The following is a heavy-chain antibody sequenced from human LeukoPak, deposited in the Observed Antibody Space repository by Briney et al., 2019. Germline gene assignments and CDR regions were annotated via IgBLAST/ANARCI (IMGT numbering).Heavy chain of an antibody. D-gene: IGHD3-10*01. CDR1: GFTFSSYW. V-gene: IGHV3-21*01. J-gene: IGHJ4*02. CDR3: ATDSRFGELTGY. CDR2: ISSSTGNI. Sequence: GGSLRLSCAASGFTFSSYWMSWVRQAPGKGLEWVSSISSSTGNIHYADSPKGRSTMSRDNAKNSVYLQMNSLRAEDTALYYCATDSRFGELTGYWGQGTLVTVSS.